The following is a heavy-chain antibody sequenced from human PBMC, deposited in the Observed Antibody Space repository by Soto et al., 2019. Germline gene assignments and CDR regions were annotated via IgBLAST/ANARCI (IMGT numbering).Heavy chain of an antibody. CDR2: IYYSGST. Sequence: PSETLSLTCTVSGGSISSGDYYWSWIRQPPGKGLEWIGYIYYSGSTYYNPSLKSRVTISVDTSKNQFSLKLSSVTAADTAVYYCASRDGYNEIFDYWGQGTLVTVSS. CDR3: ASRDGYNEIFDY. V-gene: IGHV4-30-4*01. CDR1: GGSISSGDYY. D-gene: IGHD5-12*01. J-gene: IGHJ4*02.